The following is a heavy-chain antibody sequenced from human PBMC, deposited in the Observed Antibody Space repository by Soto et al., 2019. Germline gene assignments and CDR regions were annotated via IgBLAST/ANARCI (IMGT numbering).Heavy chain of an antibody. V-gene: IGHV4-34*01. J-gene: IGHJ4*02. CDR3: ASINYYDSSGYSRYFDY. D-gene: IGHD3-22*01. CDR1: GGSFSGYY. CDR2: INHSGST. Sequence: SLTCAVYGGSFSGYYWSWIRQPPGKGLEWIGEINHSGSTNYNPSLKSRVTISVDTSKNQFSLKLSSVTAADTAVYYCASINYYDSSGYSRYFDYWGQGTLVTVSS.